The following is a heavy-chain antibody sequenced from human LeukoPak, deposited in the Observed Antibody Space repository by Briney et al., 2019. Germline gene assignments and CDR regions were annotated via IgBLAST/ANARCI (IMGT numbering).Heavy chain of an antibody. Sequence: PSETLSLTCTVSSGSISSSDYYWGWIRQLPGKGLEWIGCLSYTGKTDYNPSLTSRVTISLDASKNQVSLKLRSLTAADAAVYYCSEGYFEPFDHWGQGTLVTVSS. CDR3: SEGYFEPFDH. CDR2: LSYTGKT. J-gene: IGHJ4*02. D-gene: IGHD2/OR15-2a*01. CDR1: SGSISSSDYY. V-gene: IGHV4-39*07.